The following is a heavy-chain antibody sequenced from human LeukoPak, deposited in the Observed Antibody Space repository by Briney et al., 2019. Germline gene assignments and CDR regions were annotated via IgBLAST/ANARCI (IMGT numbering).Heavy chain of an antibody. Sequence: GGSLRLSCAASGFTFSSYSMNWVRQAPGKGLEWVSSISSSSSYIYYADSVKGRFTISRDNAKNSLYLQMNSLRAEDTAVYYCARGIAVHGYYYMDVWGKGTTVTVSS. CDR2: ISSSSSYI. CDR1: GFTFSSYS. D-gene: IGHD6-19*01. CDR3: ARGIAVHGYYYMDV. J-gene: IGHJ6*03. V-gene: IGHV3-21*01.